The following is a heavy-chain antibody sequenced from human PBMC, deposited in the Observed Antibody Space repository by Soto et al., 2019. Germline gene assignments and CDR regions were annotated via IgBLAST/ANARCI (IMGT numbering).Heavy chain of an antibody. J-gene: IGHJ4*02. V-gene: IGHV3-48*01. CDR1: GFTFSSYS. CDR3: ARDGGSQKGRPYYFDY. CDR2: ISSSSSTI. Sequence: PGGSLRLSCAASGFTFSSYSMNWVRQAPGKGLEWVSYISSSSSTIYYADSVKGRFTISRDNAKNSLYLQMNSLRAEDTAVYYCARDGGSQKGRPYYFDYWGQGTLVTVSS.